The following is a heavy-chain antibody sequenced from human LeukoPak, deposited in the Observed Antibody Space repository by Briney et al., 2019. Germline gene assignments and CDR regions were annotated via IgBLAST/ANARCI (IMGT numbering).Heavy chain of an antibody. CDR2: IYHSGST. J-gene: IGHJ3*02. V-gene: IGHV4-38-2*02. CDR1: GYSISSGYY. CDR3: ARRGTTGTRAFDI. Sequence: SETLSLTCTVSGYSISSGYYWGWIRQPPGKGLEWIGSIYHSGSTYYNPSLKSRVTISVDTSKNQFSLKLSSVTAADTAVYYCARRGTTGTRAFDIWGQGTMVTVSS. D-gene: IGHD1-1*01.